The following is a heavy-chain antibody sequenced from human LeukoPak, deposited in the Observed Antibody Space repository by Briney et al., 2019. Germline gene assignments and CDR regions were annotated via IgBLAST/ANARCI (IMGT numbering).Heavy chain of an antibody. CDR1: GYTFTDYY. D-gene: IGHD1-1*01. CDR3: ASGAGNWQTSKFDY. Sequence: GASVKVSCKASGYTFTDYYMHWVRQAPGQGLEWMGWINSNSGGTNYAQNFQGRVTMTRDTSISTAYMELSRLRSDDTAVYYCASGAGNWQTSKFDYWGQGTLVTVSS. CDR2: INSNSGGT. J-gene: IGHJ4*02. V-gene: IGHV1-2*02.